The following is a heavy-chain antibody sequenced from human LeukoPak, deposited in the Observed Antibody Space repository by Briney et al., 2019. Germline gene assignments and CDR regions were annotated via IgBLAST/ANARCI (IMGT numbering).Heavy chain of an antibody. CDR3: ARVSSSWFFDY. D-gene: IGHD6-13*01. Sequence: SETLSLTCAVYGGSFSGYYWSWIRQPPGKGLEWIGSIYYSGSTYYNPSLKSRVTISVDTSKNQFSLKLSSVTAADTAVYYCARVSSSWFFDYWGQGTLVTVSS. CDR2: IYYSGST. J-gene: IGHJ4*02. CDR1: GGSFSGYY. V-gene: IGHV4-34*01.